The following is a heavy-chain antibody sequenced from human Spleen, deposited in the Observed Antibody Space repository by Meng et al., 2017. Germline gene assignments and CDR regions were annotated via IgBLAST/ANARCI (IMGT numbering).Heavy chain of an antibody. J-gene: IGHJ4*02. Sequence: GESLKISCAASGFTFSSYEMNWVRQAPGKGLEWVSYISSSGSTIYYADSVKGRFTISRDNAKNSLYLQMNSLRVEDTAVYYCARGDTAMPLYYFDYWGQGTLVTVSS. CDR1: GFTFSSYE. CDR3: ARGDTAMPLYYFDY. V-gene: IGHV3-48*03. CDR2: ISSSGSTI. D-gene: IGHD5-18*01.